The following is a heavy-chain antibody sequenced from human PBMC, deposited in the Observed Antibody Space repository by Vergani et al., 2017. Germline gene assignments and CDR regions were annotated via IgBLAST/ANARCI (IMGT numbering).Heavy chain of an antibody. J-gene: IGHJ5*02. D-gene: IGHD3-16*01. CDR3: ARGLEGGWFDP. CDR1: GFTFSSYN. CDR2: IGTAGDT. Sequence: EVQLVEPGGGLVQPGASLRLPCAASGFTFSSYNIHWVRQAPGKGLEWVSAIGTAGDTYYTGTVKGRFTISRENAQNSLYLQMNSLRAGDTAVYYCARGLEGGWFDPWGQGTLVTVSS. V-gene: IGHV3-13*04.